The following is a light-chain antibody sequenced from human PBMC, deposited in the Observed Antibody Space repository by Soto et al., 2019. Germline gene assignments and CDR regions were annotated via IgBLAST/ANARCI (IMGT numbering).Light chain of an antibody. CDR1: QSVSSN. V-gene: IGKV3-15*01. CDR3: QQYDNWPPLT. J-gene: IGKJ5*01. CDR2: GAS. Sequence: EIVMTQSPATLSVSPGERATLSCRASQSVSSNLAWYQQKPGQAPRLLIYGASTRAAGFPARFSGSGSGTKFTLTISILQSEDFAVYYCQQYDNWPPLTFGQGTRLEIK.